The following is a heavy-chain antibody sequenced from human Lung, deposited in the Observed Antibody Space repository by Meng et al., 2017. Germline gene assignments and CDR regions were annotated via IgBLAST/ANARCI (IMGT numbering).Heavy chain of an antibody. Sequence: QVQLQQWGAVLFKPSETLSLTCVVSGGSCSDYYWSWIRQPPGKGLEWIGEINHSGSTNYNPSLESRATISVDTSQNNLSLKLSSVTAADSAVYYCARGPTTMAHDFDYWGQGTLVTVSS. CDR1: GGSCSDYY. CDR3: ARGPTTMAHDFDY. D-gene: IGHD4-11*01. J-gene: IGHJ4*02. V-gene: IGHV4-34*01. CDR2: INHSGST.